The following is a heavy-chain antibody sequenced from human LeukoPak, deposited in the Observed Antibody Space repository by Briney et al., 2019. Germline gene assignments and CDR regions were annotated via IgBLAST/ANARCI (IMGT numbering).Heavy chain of an antibody. CDR3: ARGLGLAAAGTGYFDY. V-gene: IGHV4-39*01. CDR2: IYYSGST. Sequence: PSETLSLTCTVSGGSISSSSYYWGWIRQPPGKGLEWIGSIYYSGSTYYNPSLKSRVTISVDTSKNQFSLKLSSVTAADTAVYYCARGLGLAAAGTGYFDYWGQGTMVTVSS. J-gene: IGHJ4*03. D-gene: IGHD6-13*01. CDR1: GGSISSSSYY.